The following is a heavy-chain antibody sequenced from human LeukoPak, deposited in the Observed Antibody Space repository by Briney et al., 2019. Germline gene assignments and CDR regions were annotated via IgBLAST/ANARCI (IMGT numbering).Heavy chain of an antibody. D-gene: IGHD3-9*01. J-gene: IGHJ6*02. CDR2: IWYDGSNK. V-gene: IGHV3-33*08. CDR3: ARSQGAKLRYFDWLLTHYYYGMDV. CDR1: GFTLSNRW. Sequence: GGSLRLSCEASGFTLSNRWMTWVRQAPGKGLEWVAVIWYDGSNKYYADSVKGRFTISRDNSKNTLYLQMNSLRAEDTAVYYCARSQGAKLRYFDWLLTHYYYGMDVWGQGTTVTVSS.